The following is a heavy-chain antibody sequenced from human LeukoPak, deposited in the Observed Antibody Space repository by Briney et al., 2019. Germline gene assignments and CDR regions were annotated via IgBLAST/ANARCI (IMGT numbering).Heavy chain of an antibody. V-gene: IGHV4-38-2*01. CDR1: GYSISSGYY. Sequence: PSETLSLTXAVSGYSISSGYYWGWIRQPPGKGLEWIGSIYHSGSTYYNPSLKSRVTISVDTSKNQFSLKLSSVTAADTAVYYCARRALYLGDAFDIWGQGTMVTVSS. J-gene: IGHJ3*02. CDR2: IYHSGST. D-gene: IGHD2/OR15-2a*01. CDR3: ARRALYLGDAFDI.